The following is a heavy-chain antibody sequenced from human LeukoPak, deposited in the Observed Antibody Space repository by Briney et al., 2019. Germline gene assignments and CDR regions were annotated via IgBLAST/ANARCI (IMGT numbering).Heavy chain of an antibody. J-gene: IGHJ4*02. D-gene: IGHD6-6*01. V-gene: IGHV3-23*01. Sequence: GGSLRLSCAASGFTFSSYAMSWVRQAPGKGLEWVSGISGSGGGTFYADSVKGRFTISRDNSDNTPNLQMNSLRAEDTAIYYCAKDRSRSSSPYYFDSWGQGTLVTVSS. CDR1: GFTFSSYA. CDR2: ISGSGGGT. CDR3: AKDRSRSSSPYYFDS.